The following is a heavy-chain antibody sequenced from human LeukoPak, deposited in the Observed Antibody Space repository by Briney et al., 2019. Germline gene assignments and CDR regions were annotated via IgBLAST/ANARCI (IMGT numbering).Heavy chain of an antibody. V-gene: IGHV3-23*01. CDR3: AKDADRYSSSWYHFDY. CDR1: GFTFSSYA. Sequence: GGSLRLSCAASGFTFSSYAMSWVRQAPGKGLEWVSAISGSGGSTYYADSVKGRFTISRDNSKNTLYLQMNSLRAEDTAVYYCAKDADRYSSSWYHFDYWGQGTLVTVSS. CDR2: ISGSGGST. D-gene: IGHD6-13*01. J-gene: IGHJ4*02.